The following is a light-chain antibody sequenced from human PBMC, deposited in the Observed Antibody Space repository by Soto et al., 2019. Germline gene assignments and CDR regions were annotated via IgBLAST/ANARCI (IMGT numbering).Light chain of an antibody. CDR3: MQALQTPLT. CDR1: QGIKNY. J-gene: IGKJ5*01. CDR2: AAS. Sequence: DTQMTQQQSSLSVSFGDRVTITWGASQGIKNYLAWYQQKRGETPNLLIYAASTLESGIHPRLGGSGYGTDFTLKISRVEAEDVGLYYCMQALQTPLTFGQGTRVEIK. V-gene: IGKV1-27*01.